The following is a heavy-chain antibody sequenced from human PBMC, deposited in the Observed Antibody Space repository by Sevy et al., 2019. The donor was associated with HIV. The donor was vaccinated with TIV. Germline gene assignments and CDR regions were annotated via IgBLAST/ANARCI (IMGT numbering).Heavy chain of an antibody. CDR2: IKSKTDGGTT. Sequence: GGSLRLSCAASGFTFSNAWMSWVRQAPGKGLEWVGRIKSKTDGGTTDYAAPVKGRFTISRDDSKNTLYLQMNSLKTEDTAVYYCTTPMSAGFYDWGSHQAGGPPGYWGQGTLVTVSS. J-gene: IGHJ4*02. CDR3: TTPMSAGFYDWGSHQAGGPPGY. CDR1: GFTFSNAW. V-gene: IGHV3-15*01. D-gene: IGHD3-16*01.